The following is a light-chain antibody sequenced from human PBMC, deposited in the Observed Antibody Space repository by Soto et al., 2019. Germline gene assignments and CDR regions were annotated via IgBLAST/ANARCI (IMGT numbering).Light chain of an antibody. CDR3: PQYDSYSTST. J-gene: IGKJ2*01. Sequence: DIQMTQSPSTLSASVGDRVTITCRASQSISRWLAWYQQKPGKAPKLLSYDASSLESGLASTFSGSGSGTDFTITITSLPPDDFATYYCPQYDSYSTSTFGQGTKLAIK. CDR1: QSISRW. V-gene: IGKV1-5*01. CDR2: DAS.